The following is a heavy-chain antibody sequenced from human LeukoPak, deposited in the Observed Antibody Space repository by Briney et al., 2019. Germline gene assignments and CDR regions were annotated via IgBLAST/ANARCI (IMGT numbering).Heavy chain of an antibody. CDR1: RFTFLRHS. V-gene: IGHV3-30*09. CDR3: ARGLIAEEFFRH. J-gene: IGHJ1*01. D-gene: IGHD6-13*01. CDR2: ISYDGSNK. Sequence: PGGSLRLSCAASRFTFLRHSMHWIRQAPGKGLEWVAVISYDGSNKYYAASVKGRFAISRDNSKDTLYLEMHSLRSDDTAVYYCARGLIAEEFFRHWGQGTLVTVSS.